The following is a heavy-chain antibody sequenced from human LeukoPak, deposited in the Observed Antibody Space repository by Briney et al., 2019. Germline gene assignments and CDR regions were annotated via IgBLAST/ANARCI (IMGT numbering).Heavy chain of an antibody. CDR3: ARGRQYYYDSSGEYYFDY. J-gene: IGHJ4*02. CDR1: GFTFSSYW. D-gene: IGHD3-22*01. V-gene: IGHV3-7*04. Sequence: GGSLRLSCAASGFTFSSYWMSWVRQAPGKGLEWVANIKQDGSEKYYVDSVKGRFTISRDNAKNSLYLQMNSLRAEDTAVYYCARGRQYYYDSSGEYYFDYWGQGTLVTVSS. CDR2: IKQDGSEK.